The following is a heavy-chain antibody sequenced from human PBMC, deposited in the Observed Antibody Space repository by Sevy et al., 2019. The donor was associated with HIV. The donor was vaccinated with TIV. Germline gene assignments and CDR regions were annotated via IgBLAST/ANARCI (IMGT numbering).Heavy chain of an antibody. V-gene: IGHV3-11*06. Sequence: VGSLRLSCAASGFTFSDYYMSWIRQAPGKGLEWVSYISTSSSYTNYADSVKGRFTISRDNAKSSLYLHMNSLRAEDTAVYYCARARYTSGWGYFDXWGQRTLVTVSS. J-gene: IGHJ4*02. D-gene: IGHD6-19*01. CDR1: GFTFSDYY. CDR3: ARARYTSGWGYFDX. CDR2: ISTSSSYT.